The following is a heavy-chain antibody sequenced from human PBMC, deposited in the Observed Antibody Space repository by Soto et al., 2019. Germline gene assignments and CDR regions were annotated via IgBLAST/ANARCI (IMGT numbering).Heavy chain of an antibody. V-gene: IGHV3-23*01. J-gene: IGHJ4*02. CDR3: AKRQSFDFWSGYLPFFDY. Sequence: PEGSLRLSCSASAINFRSYAMSWVRQAPGKGLEWVSAVGGSGSDTYYADSVKGRFTISRDDSKNTLYLHMSSLRVEDTAIYYCAKRQSFDFWSGYLPFFDYWGQGTPVTVSS. CDR1: AINFRSYA. D-gene: IGHD3-3*01. CDR2: VGGSGSDT.